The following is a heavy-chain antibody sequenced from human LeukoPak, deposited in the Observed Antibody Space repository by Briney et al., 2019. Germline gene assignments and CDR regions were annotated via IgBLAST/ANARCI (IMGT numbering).Heavy chain of an antibody. V-gene: IGHV4-61*02. D-gene: IGHD2-15*01. CDR2: IYTSGSA. J-gene: IGHJ3*02. CDR3: ARTFPPGWWGKVDAFDI. Sequence: TLSLTCTVSGGSISSGNYYWSWIRQPAGKGLEWIGRIYTSGSANYNPSLRSRVTISVDTSKNQSSLKLSSVTAADTAVYYCARTFPPGWWGKVDAFDIWGQGTMVTVSS. CDR1: GGSISSGNYY.